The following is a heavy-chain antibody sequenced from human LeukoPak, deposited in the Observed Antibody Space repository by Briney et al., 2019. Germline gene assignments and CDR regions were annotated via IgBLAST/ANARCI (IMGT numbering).Heavy chain of an antibody. CDR3: ATTPRRGGSGRTEGFAFDI. CDR2: IYTSGST. J-gene: IGHJ3*02. D-gene: IGHD3-10*01. V-gene: IGHV4-4*07. Sequence: PSETLSLTCTVSGGSFSIYYWSWIRQPAGKGLEYIGRIYTSGSTNYNPSLKSRVTMSVDTSNNQFSLKLSSVTAADTAVYYCATTPRRGGSGRTEGFAFDIWGQGTMVTVSS. CDR1: GGSFSIYY.